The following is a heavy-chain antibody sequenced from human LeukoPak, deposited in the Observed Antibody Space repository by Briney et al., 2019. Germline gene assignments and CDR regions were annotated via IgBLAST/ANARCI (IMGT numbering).Heavy chain of an antibody. Sequence: ASVKVSCKASGYTFTGYYMHWVRQAPGQGFKWMGWINPNSGGTNYAQKFQGRVTMTRDTSISTAYMELSRLRSDDTAVYYCARAEMGAMIVVVMIDYWGQGTLVTVSS. CDR3: ARAEMGAMIVVVMIDY. J-gene: IGHJ4*02. CDR1: GYTFTGYY. D-gene: IGHD3-22*01. CDR2: INPNSGGT. V-gene: IGHV1-2*02.